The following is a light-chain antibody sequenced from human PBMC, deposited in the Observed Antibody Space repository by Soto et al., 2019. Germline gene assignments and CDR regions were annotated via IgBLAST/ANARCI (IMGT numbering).Light chain of an antibody. CDR2: EGS. CDR3: CSYAGSSTLV. V-gene: IGLV2-23*01. CDR1: SSDVGSYNL. Sequence: QSALTQPASVSVSPGQSITISCTGTSSDVGSYNLVSWYQQHPGKAPKLMIYEGSKRPSGVSNRFSGSKSGNTASLTISGLQAEDEADYYCCSYAGSSTLVFGGGTQPTVL. J-gene: IGLJ2*01.